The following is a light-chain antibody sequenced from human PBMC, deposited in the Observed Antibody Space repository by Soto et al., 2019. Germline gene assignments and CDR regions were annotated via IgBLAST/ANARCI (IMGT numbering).Light chain of an antibody. Sequence: QSALTQPASVSGSPGQSITISCTGTSRDIVTSNLVSWYQQYPGKAPKLMIYEVTKRPSGISYRFSGSKSGNTASLTISGLQPEDEADYYCYSFTDISTSLFVFGTGTKVTVL. J-gene: IGLJ1*01. CDR3: YSFTDISTSLFV. V-gene: IGLV2-23*02. CDR2: EVT. CDR1: SRDIVTSNL.